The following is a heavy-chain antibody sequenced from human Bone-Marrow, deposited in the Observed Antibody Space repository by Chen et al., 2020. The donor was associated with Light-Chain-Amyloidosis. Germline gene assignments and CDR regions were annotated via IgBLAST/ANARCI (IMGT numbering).Heavy chain of an antibody. V-gene: IGHV4-38-2*02. CDR1: GYSISSGYY. D-gene: IGHD3-3*01. CDR3: AMERITIFGVPPDAFDI. J-gene: IGHJ3*02. Sequence: QVQLQESGPGLVKPSETLSLTCTVSGYSISSGYYWGWIRQPPGKGLEWIGSIYHSGSTYYNPSLKSRVTISVDTSKNQFSLKLRSVTAADTAVYYCAMERITIFGVPPDAFDIWGQGTMVTVSS. CDR2: IYHSGST.